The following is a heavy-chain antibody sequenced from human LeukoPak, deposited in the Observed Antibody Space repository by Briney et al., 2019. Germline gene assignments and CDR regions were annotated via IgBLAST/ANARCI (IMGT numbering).Heavy chain of an antibody. CDR1: GFTFSSYS. J-gene: IGHJ2*01. CDR3: VTTWGAHYWYFDL. CDR2: ITSSNNYI. D-gene: IGHD1-26*01. Sequence: GGSLRLSCAGSGFTFSSYSMNWVRQAPGKGLEWVSSITSSNNYIYYADSMKGRFAISGDNAKNSLYLQMNSLRAEDTAVYYCVTTWGAHYWYFDLWGRGALVTVSS. V-gene: IGHV3-21*01.